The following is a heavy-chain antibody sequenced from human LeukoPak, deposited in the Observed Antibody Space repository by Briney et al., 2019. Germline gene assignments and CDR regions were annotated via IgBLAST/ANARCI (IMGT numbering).Heavy chain of an antibody. J-gene: IGHJ5*02. D-gene: IGHD1-1*01. V-gene: IGHV3-48*02. CDR2: ISSSSSTI. Sequence: GGSLRLSCAASGFTFSSYAMSWVRQAPGKGLEWVSYISSSSSTIYYADSVKGRFTISRDNAKNSLYLQMNSLRDEDTAVYYCTTVSGFRFDPWGQGTLVTVSS. CDR3: TTVSGFRFDP. CDR1: GFTFSSYA.